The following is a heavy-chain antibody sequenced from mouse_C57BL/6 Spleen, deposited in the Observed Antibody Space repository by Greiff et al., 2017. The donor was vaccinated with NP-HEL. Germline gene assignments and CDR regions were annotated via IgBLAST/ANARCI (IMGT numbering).Heavy chain of an antibody. V-gene: IGHV3-6*01. D-gene: IGHD1-1*01. J-gene: IGHJ1*03. CDR1: GYSITSGYY. Sequence: EVKLMESGPGLVKPSQSLSLTCSVTGYSITSGYYWNWIRQFPGNKLEWMGYISYDGSNNYNPSLKNRISITRDTSKNQFFLKLNSVTTEDTATYYCARDFTTVVNWYFDVWGTGTTVTVSS. CDR3: ARDFTTVVNWYFDV. CDR2: ISYDGSN.